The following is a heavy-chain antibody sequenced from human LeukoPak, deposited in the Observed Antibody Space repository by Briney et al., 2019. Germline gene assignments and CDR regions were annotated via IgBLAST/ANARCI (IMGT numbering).Heavy chain of an antibody. CDR1: GYRFAGYY. CDR3: VRGPSRPGDWFGP. D-gene: IGHD6-6*01. V-gene: IGHV1-2*02. Sequence: ASVKVSCKASGYRFAGYYIHWVRQAPGQGLEWMGWINPNYGGTNYAQKFQGRVTMTRETSISTAYMELRGLKFDDTALYYCVRGPSRPGDWFGPWGQGTLVNGSS. CDR2: INPNYGGT. J-gene: IGHJ5*02.